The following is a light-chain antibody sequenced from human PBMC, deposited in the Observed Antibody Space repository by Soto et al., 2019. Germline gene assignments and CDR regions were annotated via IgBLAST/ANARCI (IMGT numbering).Light chain of an antibody. CDR2: GAS. J-gene: IGKJ5*01. V-gene: IGKV3-20*01. CDR3: QQYGSSPPVT. CDR1: QSVSSSY. Sequence: EIVLTQSPGTLSLSPGERATLSCGASQSVSSSYLAWYPQKPGQTPRLLIYGASGRATGIPDRFSGSGSGTDFTLTISRLEPEDFAVYYCQQYGSSPPVTFGQGTRLEIK.